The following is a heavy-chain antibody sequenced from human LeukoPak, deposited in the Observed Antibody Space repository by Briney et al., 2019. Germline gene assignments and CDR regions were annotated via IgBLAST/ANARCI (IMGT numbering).Heavy chain of an antibody. CDR2: ISGSGGST. CDR1: GFTFSSYW. V-gene: IGHV3-23*01. CDR3: ARSWDARLNFDY. D-gene: IGHD1-26*01. Sequence: PGGSLRLSCAASGFTFSSYWMSWVRQAPGKGLEWVSAISGSGGSTYYADSVKGRFTISRDNSKNTLYLQMDSLRTEDTAVYYCARSWDARLNFDYWGQGTLVTVSS. J-gene: IGHJ4*02.